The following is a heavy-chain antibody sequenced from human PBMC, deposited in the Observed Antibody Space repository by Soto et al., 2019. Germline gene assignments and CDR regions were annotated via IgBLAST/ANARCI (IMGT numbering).Heavy chain of an antibody. CDR3: AKNDFGDYYYYLDV. J-gene: IGHJ6*03. CDR1: GLTFSSYA. CDR2: IRGSGGTK. V-gene: IGHV3-23*01. D-gene: IGHD4-17*01. Sequence: EVQLLESGGGLVQPGGSLRLSCAASGLTFSSYAMTWVRQAPGKGLEWVSGIRGSGGTKYYADSVKGRFTISRDNSKNTFFPQMNRLRAEDTAVYYCAKNDFGDYYYYLDVWGQGATVTVSS.